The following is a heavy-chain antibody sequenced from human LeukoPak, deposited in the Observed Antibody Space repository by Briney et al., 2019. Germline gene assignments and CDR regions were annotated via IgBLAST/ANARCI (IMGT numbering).Heavy chain of an antibody. CDR2: INPNSGGT. CDR1: GYTFIGYY. Sequence: GASVKVSCKASGYTFIGYYIHWVRQAPGQGREWMGWINPNSGGTNYAQKFQGRVTMTRDTSISTAYMELSRLISDDTAVYHCARAHCSSTNCYQFDYWGQGTLVTVSS. CDR3: ARAHCSSTNCYQFDY. D-gene: IGHD2-2*01. V-gene: IGHV1-2*02. J-gene: IGHJ4*02.